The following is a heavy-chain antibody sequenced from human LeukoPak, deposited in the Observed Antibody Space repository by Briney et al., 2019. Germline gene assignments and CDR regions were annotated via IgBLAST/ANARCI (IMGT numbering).Heavy chain of an antibody. D-gene: IGHD5-18*01. Sequence: SVKVCCKASGGTFSSYAISWVRQAPGQGLEWMGRIIPIFGTANYAQKFQGRVTITTDESTSTAYMELSSLRSEDTAVYYCARDPFSRNRGYSYGLFDYWGQGTLVTVSS. J-gene: IGHJ4*02. CDR3: ARDPFSRNRGYSYGLFDY. CDR2: IIPIFGTA. V-gene: IGHV1-69*05. CDR1: GGTFSSYA.